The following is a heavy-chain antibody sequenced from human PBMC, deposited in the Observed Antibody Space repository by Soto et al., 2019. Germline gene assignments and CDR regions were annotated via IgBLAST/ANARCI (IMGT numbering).Heavy chain of an antibody. J-gene: IGHJ4*02. Sequence: EVQLVESGGDLVQPGGSLRVSCTASGFDFSRYEMNWVRQAPGKGLEWVSYISSSGNKVNYADSLKGRFTISRDNAKNSLFLHMNSLRGEDTAVYYCARRYSKFLPLDSWGQGTLVTVSS. CDR2: ISSSGNKV. D-gene: IGHD4-4*01. CDR3: ARRYSKFLPLDS. CDR1: GFDFSRYE. V-gene: IGHV3-48*03.